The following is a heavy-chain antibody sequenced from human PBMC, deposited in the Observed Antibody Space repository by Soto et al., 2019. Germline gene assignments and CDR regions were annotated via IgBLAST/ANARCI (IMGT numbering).Heavy chain of an antibody. CDR2: ISYDGSNK. CDR1: GFTFSSYA. V-gene: IGHV3-30-3*01. J-gene: IGHJ6*02. Sequence: GSLRLSCAASGFTFSSYAMHWVRQAPGKGLEWVAVISYDGSNKYYADSVKGRFTISRDNSKNTLYLQMNSLRAEDTAVYYCARERLGVYSYGPSYYYGMDVWGQGTTVTVSS. CDR3: ARERLGVYSYGPSYYYGMDV. D-gene: IGHD5-18*01.